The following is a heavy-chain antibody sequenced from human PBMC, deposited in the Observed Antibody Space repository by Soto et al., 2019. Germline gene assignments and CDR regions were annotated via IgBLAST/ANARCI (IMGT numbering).Heavy chain of an antibody. CDR1: GGCLSSGSYY. D-gene: IGHD5-18*01. CDR3: ARDRVDTIQIAPEYYFDY. CDR2: IYYSGST. J-gene: IGHJ4*02. Sequence: XATLSLSCTVSGGCLSSGSYYWSWIRQPPGKGLEWIGYIYYSGSTNYNPSLKSRVTISVDTSKNQFSLKLSSVTAADTAVYYCARDRVDTIQIAPEYYFDYWGQGTLVTVSS. V-gene: IGHV4-61*01.